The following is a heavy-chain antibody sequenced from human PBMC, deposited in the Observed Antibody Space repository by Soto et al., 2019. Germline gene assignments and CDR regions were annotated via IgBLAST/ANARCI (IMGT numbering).Heavy chain of an antibody. CDR3: ARVGATTDSAFDI. D-gene: IGHD1-26*01. CDR1: GGSISSGGYY. Sequence: QVQLQEWGAGQVKPSQTLSLTCTVSGGSISSGGYYWSWIRRHPGKGLEWIGYIYYSGSTYYNPSLKSRVTISVDTSKNQFSLKLSSVTAADTAVYYCARVGATTDSAFDIWGQGTMVTVSS. CDR2: IYYSGST. V-gene: IGHV4-31*03. J-gene: IGHJ3*02.